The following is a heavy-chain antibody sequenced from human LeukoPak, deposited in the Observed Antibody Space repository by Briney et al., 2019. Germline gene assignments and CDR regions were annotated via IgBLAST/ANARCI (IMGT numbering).Heavy chain of an antibody. CDR3: AKDFIRYCSGGSCYPYFDY. D-gene: IGHD2-15*01. V-gene: IGHV3-23*01. CDR1: GFTFSSYA. Sequence: GGSLRLSCAASGFTFSSYAMSWVRQAPGKGLEWVSAISGSGGSTYYADSVKGRFTISRDNSKNTVYLQMNSLRAEDTAVYYCAKDFIRYCSGGSCYPYFDYWGRGTLVTVFS. CDR2: ISGSGGST. J-gene: IGHJ4*02.